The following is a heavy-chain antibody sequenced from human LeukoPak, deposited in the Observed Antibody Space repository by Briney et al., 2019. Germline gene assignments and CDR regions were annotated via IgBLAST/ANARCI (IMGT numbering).Heavy chain of an antibody. CDR2: IGTHSTST. CDR1: GFTFSPYV. J-gene: IGHJ4*02. D-gene: IGHD3-16*01. CDR3: TRRGGGTPDY. V-gene: IGHV3-23*01. Sequence: QPGGSLRLSCAASGFTFSPYVMTWVRQAPGAGLEWVSAIGTHSTSTDYPDSVKGRFTISRDDSKNTVFLQMTSLRVEDTALYYFTRRGGGTPDYWGLGTLVTVSS.